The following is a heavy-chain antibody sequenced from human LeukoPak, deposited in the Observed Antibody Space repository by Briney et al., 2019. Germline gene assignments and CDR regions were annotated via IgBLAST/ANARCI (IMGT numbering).Heavy chain of an antibody. CDR3: ARGERWLQFAGFYY. Sequence: ASVKVSCKASGGTFSSYAISRVRQAPGQGLEWMRRIIPILGIANYAQKFQGRVTITADKSTSTAYMELSSLRSEDTAVYYCARGERWLQFAGFYYWGQGTLVTVSS. D-gene: IGHD5-24*01. CDR1: GGTFSSYA. CDR2: IIPILGIA. V-gene: IGHV1-69*04. J-gene: IGHJ4*02.